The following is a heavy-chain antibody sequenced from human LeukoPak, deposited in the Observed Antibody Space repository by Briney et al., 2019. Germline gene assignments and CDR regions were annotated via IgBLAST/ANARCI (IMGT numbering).Heavy chain of an antibody. J-gene: IGHJ4*02. Sequence: PSETLSLTCTVSGGSISSYYWSWIRQPPGKGLEWIGYIYYSGSTNYNPSLKSRVTISVDTSKNQFSLKLSSVTAADTAVYYCARRYCSGGSCDQQFDYWGQGTLVTVSS. D-gene: IGHD2-15*01. CDR2: IYYSGST. CDR1: GGSISSYY. V-gene: IGHV4-59*01. CDR3: ARRYCSGGSCDQQFDY.